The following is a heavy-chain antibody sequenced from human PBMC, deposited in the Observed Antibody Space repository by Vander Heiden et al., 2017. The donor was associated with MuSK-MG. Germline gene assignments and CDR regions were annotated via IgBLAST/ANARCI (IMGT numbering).Heavy chain of an antibody. J-gene: IGHJ3*02. CDR3: ARARAGFKPDAFDI. CDR1: GYTFTSYY. CDR2: INPSGGRT. V-gene: IGHV1-46*03. Sequence: QVQLVQSGAEVKKPGASVKVSCKASGYTFTSYYMHWVRQAPGQGLEWMGIINPSGGRTSYAQKVQGRVTMTRDTSTSTVYMELRSMRSEDTAVYYCARARAGFKPDAFDIWGQGTMVTVSS. D-gene: IGHD3-10*01.